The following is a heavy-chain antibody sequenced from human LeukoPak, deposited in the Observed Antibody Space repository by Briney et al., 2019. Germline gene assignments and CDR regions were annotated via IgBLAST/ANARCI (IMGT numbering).Heavy chain of an antibody. CDR3: ARVVPTSYGGAPLYYYYYYMDV. D-gene: IGHD4-23*01. V-gene: IGHV4-61*02. J-gene: IGHJ6*03. CDR2: IYTSGST. CDR1: GGSISSGSYY. Sequence: PSQTLSLTCTVSGGSISSGSYYWSWIRQPAGKGLEWIGRIYTSGSTNYNPSLKSRVTISVDTSKNQFSLKLSSVTAADTAVYYCARVVPTSYGGAPLYYYYYYMDVWGKGTTVTVSS.